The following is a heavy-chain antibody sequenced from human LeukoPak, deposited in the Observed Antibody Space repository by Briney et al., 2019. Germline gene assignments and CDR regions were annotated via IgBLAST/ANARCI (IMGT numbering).Heavy chain of an antibody. D-gene: IGHD6-25*01. J-gene: IGHJ5*02. CDR1: GFTVSSNY. Sequence: PGGSLRLSCAASGFTVSSNYMSWVRQAPGKELEWVSVIYSGGSTYYADSVKGRFTISRDNSKNTLYLQMNSLRAEDTAVYYCARDRAASARFDPWGQGTLVTVSS. V-gene: IGHV3-66*01. CDR3: ARDRAASARFDP. CDR2: IYSGGST.